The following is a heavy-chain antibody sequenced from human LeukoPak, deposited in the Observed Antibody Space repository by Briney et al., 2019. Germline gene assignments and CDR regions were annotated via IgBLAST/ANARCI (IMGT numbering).Heavy chain of an antibody. CDR3: ARHYGP. V-gene: IGHV4-39*01. J-gene: IGHJ4*02. CDR1: SIYT. D-gene: IGHD3-10*01. CDR2: IYYSGST. Sequence: SIYTMSWIRQPPGKGLEWIGSIYYSGSTYYNPSLKSRVTISVDTSKNQFSLKLNSVTATDTAVYYCARHYGPWGQGTLVTVSS.